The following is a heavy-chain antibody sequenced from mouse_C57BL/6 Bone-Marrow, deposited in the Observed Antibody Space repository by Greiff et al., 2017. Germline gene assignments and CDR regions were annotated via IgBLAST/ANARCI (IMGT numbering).Heavy chain of an antibody. Sequence: QVTLKVSGPGILQSSPTLSLTCSFSGFSLSTSGMGVSWIRQPSGKGLEWLAHIYWDDDKRYNPSLKSRLTISKDTSRNQVFLKITSVDTADTAIYYCARPLYYGYYAWFAYWGQGTLVTVSA. V-gene: IGHV8-12*01. CDR3: ARPLYYGYYAWFAY. D-gene: IGHD2-1*01. CDR2: IYWDDDK. J-gene: IGHJ3*01. CDR1: GFSLSTSGMG.